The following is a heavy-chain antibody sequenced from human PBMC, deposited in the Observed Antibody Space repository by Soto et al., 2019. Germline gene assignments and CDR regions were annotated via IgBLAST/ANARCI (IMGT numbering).Heavy chain of an antibody. CDR3: ARIGRLRWGDY. CDR1: VFTFSNFS. D-gene: IGHD4-17*01. CDR2: ISSSSSTI. Sequence: GGSRRLSCAASVFTFSNFSMNWVRQAPGKGLEWVSYISSSSSTIYYADSVKGRFTISRDNAKNSLYLQMNSLRAEDTDVYYCARIGRLRWGDYWGQGT. J-gene: IGHJ4*02. V-gene: IGHV3-48*01.